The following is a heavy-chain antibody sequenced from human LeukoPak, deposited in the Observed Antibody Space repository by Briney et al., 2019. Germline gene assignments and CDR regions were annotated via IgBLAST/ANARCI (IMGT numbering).Heavy chain of an antibody. J-gene: IGHJ5*02. Sequence: SETLSLTCTVSGGSISSGDYYWSWIRQPPGKGLEWIGYMYYSGSTYYNPSLKSRVTISVHTPKNQFSLKLSSVTAADTAVYYCARAHDSSENWFDLWGQGTLVTVSS. V-gene: IGHV4-30-4*01. CDR2: MYYSGST. D-gene: IGHD3-22*01. CDR1: GGSISSGDYY. CDR3: ARAHDSSENWFDL.